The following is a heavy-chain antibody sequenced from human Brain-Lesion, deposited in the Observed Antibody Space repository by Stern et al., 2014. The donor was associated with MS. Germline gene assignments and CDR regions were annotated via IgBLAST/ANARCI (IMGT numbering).Heavy chain of an antibody. CDR3: ARGESSRYYYYFDY. CDR2: IYYIGST. Sequence: QLEESGPGLVKPSQTLSLTCNVSGDSISSGDNYWSWIRQSPGKGLEWIGYIYYIGSTFYNPSLKSRVTISVDTSQNQFSLRLSSVTAADTAVYYCARGESSRYYYYFDYWGQGTLVTVSS. J-gene: IGHJ4*02. CDR1: GDSISSGDNY. D-gene: IGHD3-22*01. V-gene: IGHV4-30-4*01.